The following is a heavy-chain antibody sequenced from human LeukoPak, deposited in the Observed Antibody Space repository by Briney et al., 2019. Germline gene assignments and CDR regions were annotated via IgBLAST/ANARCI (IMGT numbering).Heavy chain of an antibody. Sequence: AGGSLRLSCAASGFTFSSYGMHWVRQAPGKGLEWVAVIWYDGSNKYYADSVKGRFTISRDNSKNTLYLQMNSLRAEDTAVYYCARGYYYGSGSYYNFDYWGQGTLVTVSS. CDR3: ARGYYYGSGSYYNFDY. V-gene: IGHV3-33*01. CDR1: GFTFSSYG. CDR2: IWYDGSNK. D-gene: IGHD3-10*01. J-gene: IGHJ4*02.